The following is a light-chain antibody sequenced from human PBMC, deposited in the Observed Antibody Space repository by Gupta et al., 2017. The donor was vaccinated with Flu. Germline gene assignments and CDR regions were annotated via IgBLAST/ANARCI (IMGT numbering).Light chain of an antibody. CDR1: KTITSNY. CDR3: QQYNTTPVT. CDR2: GAS. V-gene: IGKV3-20*01. Sequence: ESVFMRSSGIVSLSPGERATVSCRAGKTITSNYLAWYRQRPGQAPTLLIFGASSRPSDITDRFSGGGSGTDFTLTISRLEPEDFAVYYCQQYNTTPVTFGGGTRVEVK. J-gene: IGKJ4*01.